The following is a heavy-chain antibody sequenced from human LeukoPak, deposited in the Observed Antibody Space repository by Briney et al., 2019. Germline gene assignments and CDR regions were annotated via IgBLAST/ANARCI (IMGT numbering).Heavy chain of an antibody. Sequence: GGSLRLSCAASGFTFSVYYMSWIRQAPGKGLEWLSYISSSGNIKYYTDSVKGRFTISRDNAKNSLYLQMNSLRAEDTAVYYCANFQWLRYFAFWGQGTLVTVSS. V-gene: IGHV3-11*01. D-gene: IGHD5-12*01. CDR2: ISSSGNIK. J-gene: IGHJ4*02. CDR3: ANFQWLRYFAF. CDR1: GFTFSVYY.